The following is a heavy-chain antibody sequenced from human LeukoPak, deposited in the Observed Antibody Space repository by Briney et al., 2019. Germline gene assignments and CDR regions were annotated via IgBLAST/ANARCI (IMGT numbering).Heavy chain of an antibody. D-gene: IGHD6-19*01. V-gene: IGHV3-23*01. Sequence: GGSLRLSCAASGFTFSSCAMSWVGQAPAKGLEWVSVIFSTGGSTYYADSVKGRFTISRDNSKSTLSLQMDSLRAEDTAVYYCAKGYSSGWRTYFDYWGQGTLVTVSS. CDR2: IFSTGGST. CDR3: AKGYSSGWRTYFDY. CDR1: GFTFSSCA. J-gene: IGHJ4*02.